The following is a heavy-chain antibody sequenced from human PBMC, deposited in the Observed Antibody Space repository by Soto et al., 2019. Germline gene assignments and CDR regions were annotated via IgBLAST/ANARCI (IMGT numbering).Heavy chain of an antibody. CDR2: IQSGGPT. CDR3: ARDHVLRDGGRCYGVPLDV. J-gene: IGHJ6*03. V-gene: IGHV3-66*01. CDR1: GFTVGSKY. Sequence: PGGSLRLSCAASGFTVGSKYMSWVRQAPGKGLEWVSLIQSGGPTYYADSVKGRFTISRDTSENTVHLQMDSLRAEDTAVYYCARDHVLRDGGRCYGVPLDVWGTGTTVTVS. D-gene: IGHD2-15*01.